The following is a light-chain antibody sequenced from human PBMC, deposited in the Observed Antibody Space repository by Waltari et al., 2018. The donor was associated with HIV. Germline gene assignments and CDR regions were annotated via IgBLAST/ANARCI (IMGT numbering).Light chain of an antibody. Sequence: DIQMTQFPSSLSASVGDRVTITCRATQDIGNSVSWYKQRPGKVPKLLVYGGYIRHRGVASRFTGSGSGTEYTLTISSLQPEDCATYYCHQYFSDPFTFGGGTKVEI. J-gene: IGKJ4*01. CDR1: QDIGNS. CDR3: HQYFSDPFT. CDR2: GGY. V-gene: IGKV1-NL1*01.